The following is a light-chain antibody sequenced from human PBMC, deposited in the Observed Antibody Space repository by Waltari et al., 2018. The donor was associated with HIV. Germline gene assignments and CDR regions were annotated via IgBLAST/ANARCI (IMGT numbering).Light chain of an antibody. CDR3: QQQYSTWA. CDR1: QSVLDSTNNKYY. CDR2: WAS. V-gene: IGKV4-1*01. Sequence: DIVLTQSPDSLAVSLGGRATLNCKFSQSVLDSTNNKYYITWYQQEPGQPPRLLIYWASTRESGVPGRLSGGGSGTDFTHAISSLQAEVVAVYYCQQQYSTWAFGQGTKVETK. J-gene: IGKJ1*01.